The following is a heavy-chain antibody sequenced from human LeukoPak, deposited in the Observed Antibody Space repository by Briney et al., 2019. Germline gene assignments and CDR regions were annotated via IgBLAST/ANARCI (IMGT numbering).Heavy chain of an antibody. CDR2: ISSSGSTI. V-gene: IGHV3-48*04. D-gene: IGHD5-24*01. CDR1: GFTFSSYG. J-gene: IGHJ3*02. CDR3: AREGRWLQASDAFDI. Sequence: GGSLRLSCAASGFTFSSYGMSWVRQAPGKGLEWVSYISSSGSTIEYADSVKGRFTVSRDNAKNSLFLQMYSLRAEDTALYYCAREGRWLQASDAFDIWGQGTMVTVSS.